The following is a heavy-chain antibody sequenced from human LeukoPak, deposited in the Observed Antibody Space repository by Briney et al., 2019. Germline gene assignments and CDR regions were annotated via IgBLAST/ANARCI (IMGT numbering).Heavy chain of an antibody. V-gene: IGHV1-18*01. CDR1: GYTFTIYG. D-gene: IGHD6-13*01. CDR3: ARGVGYSSSWYRYYYYYMDV. Sequence: ASVRVSCKPSGYTFTIYGISGGRQAPGQGGGWMGWISAYNGNTNYTQKLQGRGTMTTETTTRTAYMELRSLRSDDTAVYYCARGVGYSSSWYRYYYYYMDVWGKGTTVTVSS. CDR2: ISAYNGNT. J-gene: IGHJ6*03.